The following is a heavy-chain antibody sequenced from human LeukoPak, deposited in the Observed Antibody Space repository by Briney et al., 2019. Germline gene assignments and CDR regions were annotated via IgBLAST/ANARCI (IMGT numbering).Heavy chain of an antibody. CDR2: IIPIFGIA. J-gene: IGHJ5*02. CDR3: ARETYTYYDFWSEYSWFDP. V-gene: IGHV1-69*04. CDR1: GGTFSSYA. Sequence: SVKVSCKASGGTFSSYAISWVRQAPGQGLEWMGRIIPIFGIANYAQKFQGRVTITADKSTSTAYMELSSLRSEDTAVYYCARETYTYYDFWSEYSWFDPWGQGTLVTVSS. D-gene: IGHD3-3*01.